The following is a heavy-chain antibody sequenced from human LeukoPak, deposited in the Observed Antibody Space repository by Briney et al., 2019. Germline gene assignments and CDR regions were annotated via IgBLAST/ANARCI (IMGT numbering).Heavy chain of an antibody. D-gene: IGHD3-3*01. V-gene: IGHV1-69*10. Sequence: GASVKVSCKASGGTFSSYPINWVRQAPGQGLEWMGGIIPILGTANYAQNFQGRVTITADKSTSTAYMELSSLRSEDTAVYYCARVVRGVTVHYYYYMDVWGKGTTVTVSS. CDR3: ARVVRGVTVHYYYYMDV. J-gene: IGHJ6*03. CDR1: GGTFSSYP. CDR2: IIPILGTA.